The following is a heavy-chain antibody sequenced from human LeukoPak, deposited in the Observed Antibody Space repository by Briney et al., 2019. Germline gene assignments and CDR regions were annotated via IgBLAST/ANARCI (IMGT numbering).Heavy chain of an antibody. CDR1: GFTFSGSA. CDR3: TSWTTGAAY. CDR2: IRSKANSYAT. Sequence: GGSLRLSCAASGFTFSGSAMHWVRQASGKGLEWVGRIRSKANSYATAYAASVKGRFTISRDDSKNTAYLQMNSLKTEDTAVYYCTSWTTGAAYWGQGTLVTVSP. D-gene: IGHD3/OR15-3a*01. J-gene: IGHJ4*02. V-gene: IGHV3-73*01.